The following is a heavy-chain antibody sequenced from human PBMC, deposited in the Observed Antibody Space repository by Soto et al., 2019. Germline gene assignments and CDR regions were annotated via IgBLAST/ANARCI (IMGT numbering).Heavy chain of an antibody. J-gene: IGHJ4*01. CDR3: ARDVSSGYDSYYVDY. CDR1: GYLISSDYY. Sequence: PSETLSLTCSVSGYLISSDYYWGWVRQTPGKGLEWLGSIDYSGKTYKNPSLKSRVSASVDLSQNQFSLNLRSVTAADTAVYFCARDVSSGYDSYYVDYWGPGTLVTVSS. V-gene: IGHV4-38-2*02. D-gene: IGHD3-22*01. CDR2: IDYSGKT.